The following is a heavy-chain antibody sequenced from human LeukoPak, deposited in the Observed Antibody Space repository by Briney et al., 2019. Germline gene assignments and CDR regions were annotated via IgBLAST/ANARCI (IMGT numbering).Heavy chain of an antibody. D-gene: IGHD2-2*01. V-gene: IGHV4-31*03. CDR2: IYYSGST. J-gene: IGHJ4*02. CDR3: ARSVVPAATYFDY. CDR1: GGSISSGGYY. Sequence: PSQTLSLTCTVSGGSISSGGYYWSWIRQHPGKGLEWIGYIYYSGSTYYNPSLKSRVTISVDTSKNQFSLKLSSVTAADTAVYYCARSVVPAATYFDYRGQGTLVTVSS.